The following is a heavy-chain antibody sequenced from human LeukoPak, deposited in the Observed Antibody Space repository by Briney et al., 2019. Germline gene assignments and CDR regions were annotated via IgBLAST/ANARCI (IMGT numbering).Heavy chain of an antibody. J-gene: IGHJ4*02. Sequence: VASVKVSCKASGYTFTSYGISWVRQAPGQGLEWMGWISAYNGNTNYAQKLQGRVTMTTDTSTSTAYMELRSLRSDDTAVYYCARDTDKAWLRFLQIDYWGQGTLVTVSS. V-gene: IGHV1-18*01. CDR1: GYTFTSYG. CDR2: ISAYNGNT. D-gene: IGHD5-12*01. CDR3: ARDTDKAWLRFLQIDY.